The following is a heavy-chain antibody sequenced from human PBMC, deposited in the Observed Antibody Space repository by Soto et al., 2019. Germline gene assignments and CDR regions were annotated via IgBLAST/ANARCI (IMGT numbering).Heavy chain of an antibody. J-gene: IGHJ5*02. CDR2: IYYSGST. Sequence: QVQLQESGPGLVKPSRTLSLTCTVSGGSISSGGYYWSWIRQHPGKGLEWIGYIYYSGSTYYNPSLRSRVTISVDTSNNQFSLKLSSVTAADTAVYYCARDLGGALRFDPWGQGTLVTVSS. CDR3: ARDLGGALRFDP. V-gene: IGHV4-31*03. CDR1: GGSISSGGYY. D-gene: IGHD3-10*01.